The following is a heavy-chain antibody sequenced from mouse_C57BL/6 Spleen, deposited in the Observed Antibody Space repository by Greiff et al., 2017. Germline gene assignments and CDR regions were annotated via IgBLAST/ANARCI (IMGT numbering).Heavy chain of an antibody. Sequence: QVQLQQSGAELVRPGSSVKLSCKASGYTFTSYWMDWVKQRPGQGLEWIGNIYPSDSETHYNQKFKDKATLTVDKSSSTAYMQLSSLTSEDSAVYCCARGVVTTGIDYWGQGTTLTVSS. D-gene: IGHD2-2*01. J-gene: IGHJ2*01. CDR1: GYTFTSYW. CDR3: ARGVVTTGIDY. CDR2: IYPSDSET. V-gene: IGHV1-61*01.